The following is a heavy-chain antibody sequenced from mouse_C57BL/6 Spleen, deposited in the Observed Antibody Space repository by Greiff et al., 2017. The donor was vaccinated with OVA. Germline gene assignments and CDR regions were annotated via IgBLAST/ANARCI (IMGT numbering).Heavy chain of an antibody. Sequence: VQLQQSGPELVKPGASVKISCKASGYSFTDYDMNWVKQSHGKSLEWIGVINPNYGSTSYNQKFKGKATLTVDKSTSTAYMQLNSLTSEDSAVYYCTRLGERVGVDYWGQGTTLTVSS. D-gene: IGHD1-1*01. CDR1: GYSFTDYD. CDR2: INPNYGST. V-gene: IGHV1-39*01. CDR3: TRLGERVGVDY. J-gene: IGHJ2*01.